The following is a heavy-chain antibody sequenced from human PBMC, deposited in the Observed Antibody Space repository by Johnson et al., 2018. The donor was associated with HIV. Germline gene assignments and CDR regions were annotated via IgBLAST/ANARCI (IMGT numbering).Heavy chain of an antibody. CDR3: AREEDGYSSSWYGSTFDV. J-gene: IGHJ3*01. CDR2: ISYDGSNR. D-gene: IGHD6-13*01. Sequence: VQLVESGGGVVQPGRSLTLSCAASGFTFSYYAMHWVRQAPGEGLELVAVISYDGSNRYYADSVRGRFTISRANSRNTLFLQMKSLRTEDTAVYYCAREEDGYSSSWYGSTFDVWGQVTMVTVSS. CDR1: GFTFSYYA. V-gene: IGHV3-30*01.